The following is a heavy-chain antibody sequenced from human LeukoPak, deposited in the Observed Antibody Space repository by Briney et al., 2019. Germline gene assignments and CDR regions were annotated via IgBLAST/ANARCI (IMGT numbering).Heavy chain of an antibody. V-gene: IGHV3-49*03. J-gene: IGHJ4*02. Sequence: GGSLRLSCTASGFAFGDYAMSWFRQAPGKGLAGVGFIRSKAYGGTTEYAASVKGTFTISRDDSKSIAYLQMNSLKTEDTAVYYCTRGTGGDGGNPETHFDYWGQGTLVTVSS. CDR3: TRGTGGDGGNPETHFDY. D-gene: IGHD4-23*01. CDR2: IRSKAYGGTT. CDR1: GFAFGDYA.